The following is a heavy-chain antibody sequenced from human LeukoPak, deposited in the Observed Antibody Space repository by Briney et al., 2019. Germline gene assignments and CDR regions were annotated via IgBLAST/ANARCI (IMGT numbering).Heavy chain of an antibody. J-gene: IGHJ4*02. CDR1: GLTYSSYE. Sequence: GGSLRLSCAASGLTYSSYEINWLRQAPGKALEWVSYISSSGSIIYYAGSVKGRFTFSRDNAKNSLYLQMNNLRAEDTAVYYCARDPLVRGVYFDNWGQGTLVTVSS. CDR2: ISSSGSII. V-gene: IGHV3-48*03. D-gene: IGHD3-10*01. CDR3: ARDPLVRGVYFDN.